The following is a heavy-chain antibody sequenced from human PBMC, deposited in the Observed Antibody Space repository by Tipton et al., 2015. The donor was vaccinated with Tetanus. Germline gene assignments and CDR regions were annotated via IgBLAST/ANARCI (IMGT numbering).Heavy chain of an antibody. CDR3: ARDQARGARGWNYFDY. Sequence: LRLSCTVSGGSISSGGYYWTWIRQHPGKGLEWIGDIYYSGSTYYNPSLKSRVSISVDTSNNQFSVNLNSVTAAGTAVYYCARDQARGARGWNYFDYWGQGALVTVSS. D-gene: IGHD1-26*01. V-gene: IGHV4-31*03. CDR1: GGSISSGGYY. J-gene: IGHJ4*02. CDR2: IYYSGST.